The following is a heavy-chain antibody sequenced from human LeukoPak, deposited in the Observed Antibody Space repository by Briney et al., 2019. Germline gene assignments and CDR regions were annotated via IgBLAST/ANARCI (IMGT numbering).Heavy chain of an antibody. D-gene: IGHD2-8*01. V-gene: IGHV4-59*11. CDR3: ARGGYCTNGVCYRDFDY. CDR1: GGSISSHY. Sequence: SETLSLTCTVPGGSISSHYWSWIRQPPGKGLEWIGYIYYSGSTNYNPSLKSRVTISVDTSKNQFSLKLSSVTAADTAVYYCARGGYCTNGVCYRDFDYWGQGTLVTVSS. CDR2: IYYSGST. J-gene: IGHJ4*02.